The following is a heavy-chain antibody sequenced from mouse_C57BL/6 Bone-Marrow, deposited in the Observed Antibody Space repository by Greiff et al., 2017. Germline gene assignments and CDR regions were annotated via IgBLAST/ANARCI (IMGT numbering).Heavy chain of an antibody. CDR1: GYTFTSYW. Sequence: QVQLQQPGAELVRPGSSVKLSCKASGYTFTSYWMHWVKQRPIQGLEWIGNIDTSDSETHYNQKFKDKATLTVDKSSSTAYMQLSSLTSEDSAVYYCARPTYYSNYECAMDYWGQGTSVTVSS. CDR2: IDTSDSET. J-gene: IGHJ4*01. D-gene: IGHD2-5*01. V-gene: IGHV1-52*01. CDR3: ARPTYYSNYECAMDY.